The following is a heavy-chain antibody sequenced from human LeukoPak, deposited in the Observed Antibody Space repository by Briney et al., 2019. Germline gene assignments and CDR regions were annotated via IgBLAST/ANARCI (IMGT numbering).Heavy chain of an antibody. J-gene: IGHJ4*02. V-gene: IGHV3-23*01. CDR3: ASLKDYDSSGRPFDY. Sequence: GGSLRLSCAASGFTFSSYGMSWGRQAPGKGLEWVSGISAGGSNTYYADSVMGRFTISRDNAKNSLYLQMNSLRAEDTAVYYCASLKDYDSSGRPFDYWGQGTLVTVSS. D-gene: IGHD3-22*01. CDR1: GFTFSSYG. CDR2: ISAGGSNT.